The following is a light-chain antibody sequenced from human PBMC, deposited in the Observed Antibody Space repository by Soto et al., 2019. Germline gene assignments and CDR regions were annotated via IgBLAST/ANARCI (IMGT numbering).Light chain of an antibody. CDR1: QNIRSY. V-gene: IGKV1-39*01. CDR2: ATS. CDR3: QQGYTTRWT. Sequence: DIQMTQSPTSLSASVGDRVTITCRASQNIRSYLNWYQQIPGKAPNLLIYATSILHTGVPSRFSGSGTGTDFTLTINGLQPEDFVTYYCQQGYTTRWTFGQGTKVEIK. J-gene: IGKJ1*01.